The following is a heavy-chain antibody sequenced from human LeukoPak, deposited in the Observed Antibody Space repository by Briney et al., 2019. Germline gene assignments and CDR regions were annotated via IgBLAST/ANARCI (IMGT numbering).Heavy chain of an antibody. CDR3: ASFPSYPGYSSSWYDY. V-gene: IGHV3-21*01. Sequence: PGGSLRLSCAASGFTFSSYSMNWVRQAPGKGLEWVSSISSSSSYIYYADSVKGRFTISRDNAKNSLYLQMNSLRAEDTAVYYCASFPSYPGYSSSWYDYWGQGTLVTVSS. CDR1: GFTFSSYS. J-gene: IGHJ4*02. D-gene: IGHD6-13*01. CDR2: ISSSSSYI.